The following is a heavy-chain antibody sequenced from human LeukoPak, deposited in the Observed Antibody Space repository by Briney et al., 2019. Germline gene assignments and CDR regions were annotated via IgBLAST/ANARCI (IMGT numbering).Heavy chain of an antibody. Sequence: GGSLRLSCAASGFTFSSYAMSWVRQAPGNGLEWVSAISGSGGSTYYADSVKGRFTISRDNAKNSLYLQMNSLRAEDTAVYYCARDSPVLRFLEWSPPNIDYWGQGTLVTVSS. CDR3: ARDSPVLRFLEWSPPNIDY. D-gene: IGHD3-3*01. CDR2: ISGSGGST. CDR1: GFTFSSYA. J-gene: IGHJ4*02. V-gene: IGHV3-23*01.